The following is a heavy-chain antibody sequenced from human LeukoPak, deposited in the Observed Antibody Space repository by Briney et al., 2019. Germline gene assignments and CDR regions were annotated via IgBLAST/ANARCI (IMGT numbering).Heavy chain of an antibody. CDR3: ARETSSGWYHVKNTIYQNGY. J-gene: IGHJ4*02. Sequence: ASVKVSCKASGYTFTGYYMHWVRQAPGQGLEWMGWINPNSGGTNYAQKFQGRVTMTRDTSISTAYMELSRLRSDDTAVYYCARETSSGWYHVKNTIYQNGYWGQGTLVTVSS. D-gene: IGHD6-19*01. CDR2: INPNSGGT. CDR1: GYTFTGYY. V-gene: IGHV1-2*02.